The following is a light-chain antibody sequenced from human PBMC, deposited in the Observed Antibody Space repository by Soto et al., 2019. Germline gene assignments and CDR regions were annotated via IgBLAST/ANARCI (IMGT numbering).Light chain of an antibody. J-gene: IGLJ2*01. Sequence: QTVVTQPPSVSAAPGQKVLVSCSGSSSNIGSHYVSWYQQLPGTAPKLLIYDNNKRPSGIPDRFSGSKSGTSATLGITGLQTGDEADYYCGTWDTSLSAGVFGGGTKLTVL. CDR1: SSNIGSHY. CDR2: DNN. CDR3: GTWDTSLSAGV. V-gene: IGLV1-51*01.